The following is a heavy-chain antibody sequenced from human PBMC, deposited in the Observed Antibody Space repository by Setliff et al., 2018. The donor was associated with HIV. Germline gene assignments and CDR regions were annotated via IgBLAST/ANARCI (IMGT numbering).Heavy chain of an antibody. Sequence: SETLSLTCTVSGGSISSGSYYWSWIRQSAGKGLEWIGRIYISGSTNYNPSLKSRVTISLDTSMNQFSLKLNSVTAADTAVYYCAREDYYDSSGDAFDIWGQGTKVTVSS. D-gene: IGHD3-22*01. J-gene: IGHJ3*02. CDR1: GGSISSGSYY. V-gene: IGHV4-61*02. CDR2: IYISGST. CDR3: AREDYYDSSGDAFDI.